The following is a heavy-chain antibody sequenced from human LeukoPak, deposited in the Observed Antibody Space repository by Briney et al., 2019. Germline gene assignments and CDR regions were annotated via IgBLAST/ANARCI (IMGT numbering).Heavy chain of an antibody. D-gene: IGHD5-18*01. CDR2: IYYSGST. J-gene: IGHJ4*02. Sequence: PSETLSLTCTVSGGSISSSSYYWGWIRQPPGKGLEWIGSIYYSGSTYYNPSLKSRVTISVDTSKNQFSLKLSSVTAADTAVYYYASVVEAMVPFDYWGQGTLVTVSS. CDR3: ASVVEAMVPFDY. V-gene: IGHV4-39*01. CDR1: GGSISSSSYY.